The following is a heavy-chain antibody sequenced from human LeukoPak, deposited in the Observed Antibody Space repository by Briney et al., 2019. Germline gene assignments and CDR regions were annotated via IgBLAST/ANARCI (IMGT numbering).Heavy chain of an antibody. CDR3: ARDRGHYNSGSILDY. CDR2: TWYYGNKG. Sequence: PGGSLRLSCAASGFIFNSYGMHWVRQAPGKGVEGVALTWYYGNKGYHADSVQGRFNISRDNSKNTQYLQMNSLRVEDTAVYYCARDRGHYNSGSILDYWGQGTQVTVSS. D-gene: IGHD3-10*01. V-gene: IGHV3-33*01. J-gene: IGHJ4*02. CDR1: GFIFNSYG.